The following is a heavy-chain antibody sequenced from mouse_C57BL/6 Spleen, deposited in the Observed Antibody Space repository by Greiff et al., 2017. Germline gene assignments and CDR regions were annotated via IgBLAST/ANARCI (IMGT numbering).Heavy chain of an antibody. CDR2: INPNNGGT. V-gene: IGHV1-18*01. J-gene: IGHJ4*01. D-gene: IGHD2-4*01. CDR3: ARGDYDVRSYYAMDY. CDR1: GYTFTDYN. Sequence: VQLQQSGPELVKPGASVKIPCKASGYTFTDYNMDWVKQSHGKSLEWIGDINPNNGGTIYNQKFKGKATLTVDKSSSTAYMELRSLTSEDTAVYYCARGDYDVRSYYAMDYWGQGTSVTVSS.